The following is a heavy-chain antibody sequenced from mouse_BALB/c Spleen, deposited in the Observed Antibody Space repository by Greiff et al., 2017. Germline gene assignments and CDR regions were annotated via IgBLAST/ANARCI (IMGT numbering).Heavy chain of an antibody. CDR3: ATTGTFYAMDY. D-gene: IGHD1-1*01. J-gene: IGHJ4*01. V-gene: IGHV14-3*02. Sequence: VQLQQSGAELVKPGASVKLSCTASGFNFKDTYMHWVKQRPEQGLEWIGRIDPANGNSKYDPKFQGMATITADTSSNTAYLQLSSQTSEDTAVYYCATTGTFYAMDYWGQGTSVTVSS. CDR2: IDPANGNS. CDR1: GFNFKDTY.